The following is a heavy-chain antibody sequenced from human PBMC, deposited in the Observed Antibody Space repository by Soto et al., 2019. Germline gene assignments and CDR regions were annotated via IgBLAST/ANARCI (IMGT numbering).Heavy chain of an antibody. CDR2: IIPILGIA. J-gene: IGHJ1*01. Sequence: QVQLVQSGAEVKKPGSSVKVSCKASGGTFSSYTISWVRQAPGQGLEWMGRIIPILGIANYAQKFQGRVTITADKSTSTAYMELSSLRSEDTAVYYCARVAYSSSWPAEYFQHWGQGTLVTVSS. D-gene: IGHD6-13*01. V-gene: IGHV1-69*02. CDR1: GGTFSSYT. CDR3: ARVAYSSSWPAEYFQH.